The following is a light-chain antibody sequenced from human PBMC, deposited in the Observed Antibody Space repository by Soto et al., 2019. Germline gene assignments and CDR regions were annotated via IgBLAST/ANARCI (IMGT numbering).Light chain of an antibody. Sequence: DIQMTQSPSSLSASVGETVIITCRASETITRYLNWYQSKPGKAPRLLISAASSLQSGVPSRFSGSYSGTDFTLTIISLHPEAFATHYCHQSYSNPLTFGGGTKVDMK. J-gene: IGKJ4*01. V-gene: IGKV1-39*01. CDR2: AAS. CDR1: ETITRY. CDR3: HQSYSNPLT.